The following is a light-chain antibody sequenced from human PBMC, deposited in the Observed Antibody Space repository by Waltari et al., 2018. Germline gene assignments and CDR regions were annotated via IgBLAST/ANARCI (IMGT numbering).Light chain of an antibody. Sequence: QSALTQPPSASGSPGQSVTMSCTGTSSDVGGYDYVSWYQQHPGKAPTLMIHDVSNRPAGVPVRFSGSKSGNTASLAVAGLQAEDEADYYCSSYGGRHNYVFGSGTKVTVL. CDR1: SSDVGGYDY. CDR2: DVS. CDR3: SSYGGRHNYV. V-gene: IGLV2-8*01. J-gene: IGLJ1*01.